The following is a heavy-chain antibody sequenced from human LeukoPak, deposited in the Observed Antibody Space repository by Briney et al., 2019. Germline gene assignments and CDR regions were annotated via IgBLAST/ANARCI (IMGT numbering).Heavy chain of an antibody. J-gene: IGHJ4*02. CDR2: LSGSGNTV. D-gene: IGHD3-16*01. V-gene: IGHV3-23*01. Sequence: GGSLRLSCAASGFTFSSYAMTWVRQAPGKGLEGVSALSGSGNTVYYANSVKGRFTISRDNSKNTLSLQMNSLRGEDTALYYCAKFSAPSGGSSGWPWVIDNWGQGTLVTVSS. CDR1: GFTFSSYA. CDR3: AKFSAPSGGSSGWPWVIDN.